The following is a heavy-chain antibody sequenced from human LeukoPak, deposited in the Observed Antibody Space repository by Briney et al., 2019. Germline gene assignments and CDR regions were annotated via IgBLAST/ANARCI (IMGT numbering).Heavy chain of an antibody. J-gene: IGHJ4*02. CDR2: ISYEGSNK. V-gene: IGHV3-30*18. CDR1: GFSFSSYG. CDR3: AKAAGIAAAAQTPYFDF. D-gene: IGHD6-13*01. Sequence: GRSLRLSCAASGFSFSSYGIHWVRQAPGKGLEWVAVISYEGSNKYYADSVKGRFTISRDNSKNTLYLQMNSLRAEDTAVYYCAKAAGIAAAAQTPYFDFWGQGTLVTGSS.